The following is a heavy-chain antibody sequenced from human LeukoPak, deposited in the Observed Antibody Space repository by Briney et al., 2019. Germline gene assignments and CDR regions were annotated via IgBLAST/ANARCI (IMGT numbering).Heavy chain of an antibody. CDR3: AVALSGSYVYYHTMDV. CDR1: GFTFSDCY. D-gene: IGHD3-10*01. CDR2: ITNRGTYT. V-gene: IGHV3-11*06. J-gene: IGHJ6*02. Sequence: GGSLRLPCTASGFTFSDCYMSWIRQAPGKGLEWVSYITNRGTYTNYADSVKGRFTISRDNAKNSLFLQMNNLGAEDTAVYYCAVALSGSYVYYHTMDVWGQGTTVTVSS.